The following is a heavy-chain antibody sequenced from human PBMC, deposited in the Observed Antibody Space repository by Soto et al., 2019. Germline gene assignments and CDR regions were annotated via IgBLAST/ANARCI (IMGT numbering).Heavy chain of an antibody. J-gene: IGHJ4*02. CDR2: ISYDGSDK. CDR3: ARDRSNTWAFDY. CDR1: GFTFSSFG. V-gene: IGHV3-30*03. D-gene: IGHD6-13*01. Sequence: QVQLVESGGGVVQPGGSLRLSCAASGFTFSSFGMHWVRQAPGKGLEWVAMISYDGSDKFYADSVKGRFTISRDDSKNTLYLQMNNMRAEDTAVYYCARDRSNTWAFDYWGQGTLVTVSS.